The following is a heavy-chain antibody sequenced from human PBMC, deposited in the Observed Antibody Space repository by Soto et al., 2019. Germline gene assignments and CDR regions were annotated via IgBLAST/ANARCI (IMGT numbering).Heavy chain of an antibody. J-gene: IGHJ5*02. CDR2: IYYSGST. CDR3: ARDRGPDMVRGDNWFDP. V-gene: IGHV4-59*01. CDR1: GGSISSYY. D-gene: IGHD3-10*01. Sequence: PSETLSLTCTVSGGSISSYYWSWIRQPPGKGLEWIGYIYYSGSTNYNPSLKSRVTISVGTSKNQFSLKLSSVTAADTAVYYCARDRGPDMVRGDNWFDPWGQGTLVTVSS.